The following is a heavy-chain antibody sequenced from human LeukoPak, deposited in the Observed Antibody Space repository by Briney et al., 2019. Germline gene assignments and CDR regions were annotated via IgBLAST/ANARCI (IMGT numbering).Heavy chain of an antibody. J-gene: IGHJ4*02. V-gene: IGHV4-59*01. CDR1: GGSISSYY. CDR2: IYYSGST. CDR3: ARSPTYYYDSSGYSFDY. Sequence: SETLSLTCTVSGGSISSYYWSWIRQPPGKGLEWIGYIYYSGSTNYNPSLKSRVTISVDTSKNQFSLKLSSVTAADTAVYYCARSPTYYYDSSGYSFDYWGQGTLVTVSS. D-gene: IGHD3-22*01.